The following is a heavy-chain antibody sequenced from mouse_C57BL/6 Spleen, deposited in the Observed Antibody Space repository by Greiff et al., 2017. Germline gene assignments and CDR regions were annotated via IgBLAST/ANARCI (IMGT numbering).Heavy chain of an antibody. V-gene: IGHV5-17*01. CDR2: ISSGSSTI. Sequence: EVMLVESGGGLVKPGGSLKLSCAASGFTFSDYGMHWVRQAPEKGLEWVAYISSGSSTIYYADTVKGRFTISRDNATNTLFLQMTSLRSEDTAMYYCALLTTVPYAMDYWGQGTSVTVSS. CDR3: ALLTTVPYAMDY. J-gene: IGHJ4*01. D-gene: IGHD1-1*01. CDR1: GFTFSDYG.